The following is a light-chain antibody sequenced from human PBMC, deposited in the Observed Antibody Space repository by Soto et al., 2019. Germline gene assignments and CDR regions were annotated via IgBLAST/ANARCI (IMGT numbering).Light chain of an antibody. V-gene: IGKV1-8*01. CDR3: QQYYSYPL. Sequence: AIRMTQSPSSLSASPGDRVTITCRASQGISSYLAWYQQKPGKAPKLLIYAASTLQSGVPSRFSGSGSGTDFTLTISCLQSEDFATYYCQQYYSYPLFGQGRRLEIK. CDR2: AAS. J-gene: IGKJ5*01. CDR1: QGISSY.